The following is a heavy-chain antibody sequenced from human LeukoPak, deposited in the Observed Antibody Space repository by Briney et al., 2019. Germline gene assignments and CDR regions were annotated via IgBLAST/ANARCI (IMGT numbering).Heavy chain of an antibody. CDR2: ISAYNGNT. CDR3: ARVSPSDYPDY. V-gene: IGHV1-18*01. J-gene: IGHJ4*02. Sequence: ASVKVSCKASGYSFTNYGLSWVRQAPGQGLEWMGWISAYNGNTNYAQKLQGRVTMTTDTSTSTAYMELRSLRSDDTAVYYCARVSPSDYPDYWGQGTLVTVSS. D-gene: IGHD6-19*01. CDR1: GYSFTNYG.